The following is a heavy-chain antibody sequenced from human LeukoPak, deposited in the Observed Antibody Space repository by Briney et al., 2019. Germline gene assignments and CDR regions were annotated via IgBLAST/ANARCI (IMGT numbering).Heavy chain of an antibody. J-gene: IGHJ4*02. CDR2: IYASGTT. CDR1: GGSISNYY. D-gene: IGHD6-13*01. CDR3: AREAAAGTFYFDY. Sequence: SETLSLTCIVSGGSISNYYWSWILQPAGKGLEWIGRIYASGTTNYNPSLKSRVTMSVDTSKNQFSLKLTSVTAADTAVYYCAREAAAGTFYFDYWGQGTLVTVSS. V-gene: IGHV4-4*07.